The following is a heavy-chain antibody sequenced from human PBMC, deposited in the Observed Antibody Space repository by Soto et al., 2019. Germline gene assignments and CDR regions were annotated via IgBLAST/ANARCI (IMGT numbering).Heavy chain of an antibody. J-gene: IGHJ4*02. CDR2: ISYDGSNK. CDR1: RFTVSSYA. D-gene: IGHD6-13*01. Sequence: GGSLRLSCAASRFTVSSYARHWVRQAPGKGLEWVAVISYDGSNKYYADSVKGRFTISRDNSKTTLYLQMNSLRAKDTAVYYCAKDRPGGSSWSVFAYWGQGTLVTVSS. CDR3: AKDRPGGSSWSVFAY. V-gene: IGHV3-30-3*01.